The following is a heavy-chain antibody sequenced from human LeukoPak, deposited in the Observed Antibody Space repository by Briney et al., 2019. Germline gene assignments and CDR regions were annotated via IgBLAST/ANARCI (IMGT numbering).Heavy chain of an antibody. D-gene: IGHD1-26*01. CDR2: ILYDGSKK. CDR3: ATDWRVGAKGHFDY. Sequence: GGSLRLSCAASGFIFSSYNMHWVRQAPGKGLEWVAAILYDGSKKYYADSVKGRFSVYRDNSNYTLYMELNSLRAEDTAVYYCATDWRVGAKGHFDYWGQGTLVTVSS. J-gene: IGHJ4*02. V-gene: IGHV3-30*03. CDR1: GFIFSSYN.